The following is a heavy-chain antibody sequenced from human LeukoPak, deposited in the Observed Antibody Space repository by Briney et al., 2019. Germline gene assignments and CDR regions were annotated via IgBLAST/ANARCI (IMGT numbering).Heavy chain of an antibody. CDR1: GFAFSRFA. Sequence: GGSLRLSCAASGFAFSRFAMSWVRQAPGKGLEYVSAISGSGTNTYYADSVKGQFTISRDNSRNTLYLQMNILRAEDTAVYYCAKAVIAAYYFDSWGQGTLVTVSS. CDR3: AKAVIAAYYFDS. CDR2: ISGSGTNT. V-gene: IGHV3-23*01. J-gene: IGHJ4*02. D-gene: IGHD2-15*01.